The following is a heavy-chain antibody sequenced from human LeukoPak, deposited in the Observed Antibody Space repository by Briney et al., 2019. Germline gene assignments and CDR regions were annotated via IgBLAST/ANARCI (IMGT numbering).Heavy chain of an antibody. CDR1: GGSIRSYY. CDR2: IYYSGGA. CDR3: ARGRVGYYDSSGPDAFDI. Sequence: SETLSLTCTDSGGSIRSYYWSWIRQPPGKGLEWIGYIYYSGGANYNPSLKSRVTISVDTSKNQFSLKLSSLTAADAAVYYCARGRVGYYDSSGPDAFDIWGQGKMVTVSS. J-gene: IGHJ3*02. V-gene: IGHV4-59*01. D-gene: IGHD3-22*01.